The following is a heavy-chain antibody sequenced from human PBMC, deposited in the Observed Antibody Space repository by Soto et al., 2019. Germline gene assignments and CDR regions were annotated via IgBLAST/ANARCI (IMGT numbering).Heavy chain of an antibody. CDR1: GFIFSSYG. CDR3: ARDRDYFDTSGYYYYFDY. CDR2: IWYDGSKK. D-gene: IGHD3-22*01. Sequence: QVQLVESGGGVVQPGRPLRLSCAASGFIFSSYGMHWVRQAPGKGLEWVAVIWYDGSKKYYADSVKGRFTISRDNSKNTMYLQMNSLRAEDTAVYYCARDRDYFDTSGYYYYFDYWGQGTLVTVSS. V-gene: IGHV3-33*01. J-gene: IGHJ4*02.